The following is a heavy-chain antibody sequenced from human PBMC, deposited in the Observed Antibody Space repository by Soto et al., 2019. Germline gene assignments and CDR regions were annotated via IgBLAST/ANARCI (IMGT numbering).Heavy chain of an antibody. CDR3: ARDAAVGLFDY. J-gene: IGHJ4*02. CDR2: ISAYNGNT. Sequence: ASVKVSCKASGYTFTSYGISWVRQAPGQGLEWMVWISAYNGNTKYAQKLQGRVTMTTDTSTSTAYMEPRSLRSDDTAVYYCARDAAVGLFDYWGQGTLVTVSS. V-gene: IGHV1-18*01. CDR1: GYTFTSYG. D-gene: IGHD1-26*01.